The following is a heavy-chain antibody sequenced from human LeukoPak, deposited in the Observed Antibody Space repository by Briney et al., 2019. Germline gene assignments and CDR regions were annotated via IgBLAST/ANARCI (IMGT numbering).Heavy chain of an antibody. CDR2: IIHSGST. D-gene: IGHD5-18*01. V-gene: IGHV4-34*12. CDR1: GVSFSGYY. CDR3: ARARPGGGYSYGFEIDY. J-gene: IGHJ4*02. Sequence: SETLSLTCAVYGVSFSGYYWSWIRQPPGKGLEWIGEIIHSGSTNYNPSLKSRVTISVDTSKNQFSLKLSSVTATDTAVYYCARARPGGGYSYGFEIDYWGQGTLVTVSS.